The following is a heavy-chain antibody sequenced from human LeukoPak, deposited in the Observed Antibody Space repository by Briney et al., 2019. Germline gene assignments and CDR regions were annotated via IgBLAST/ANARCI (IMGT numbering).Heavy chain of an antibody. CDR1: GFTFSSYE. Sequence: GGSLRLSCAASGFTFSSYEMNWVRQAPGKGLEWVSYISSSGSTIYYADSVKGRFTISRDNAKNSLYLQMNSLRVEDTAVYYCARGGAIPSFDYWGQGTLVTVSS. CDR3: ARGGAIPSFDY. D-gene: IGHD2-21*01. CDR2: ISSSGSTI. J-gene: IGHJ4*02. V-gene: IGHV3-48*03.